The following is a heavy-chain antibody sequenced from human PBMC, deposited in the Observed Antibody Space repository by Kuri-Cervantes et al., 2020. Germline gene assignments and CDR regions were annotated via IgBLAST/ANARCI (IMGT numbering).Heavy chain of an antibody. CDR1: GFTFSSYW. J-gene: IGHJ4*02. CDR2: IKQDGSEK. D-gene: IGHD2-2*01. Sequence: GESLKISCAASGFTFSSYWMSWVRQAPGKGLEWVANIKQDGSEKYYVDSVKGRFTISRDNAKNSLYLQMNSLRAEDTAVYYCARPDTVVVPAAIGAFDYWGQGALVTVSS. CDR3: ARPDTVVVPAAIGAFDY. V-gene: IGHV3-7*01.